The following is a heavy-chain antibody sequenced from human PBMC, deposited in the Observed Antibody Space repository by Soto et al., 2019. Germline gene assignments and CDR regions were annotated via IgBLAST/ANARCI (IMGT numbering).Heavy chain of an antibody. CDR2: IIPILGIA. D-gene: IGHD6-6*01. CDR1: GGTFSSYT. Sequence: GASVKVSCKASGGTFSSYTISWVRQAPGQGLEWMGRIIPILGIANYAQKFQGRVTITADKSTSTAYMELSSLRSEDTAVYYCARDWEYSSSPHWFDPWGQGTLVTVSS. CDR3: ARDWEYSSSPHWFDP. V-gene: IGHV1-69*04. J-gene: IGHJ5*02.